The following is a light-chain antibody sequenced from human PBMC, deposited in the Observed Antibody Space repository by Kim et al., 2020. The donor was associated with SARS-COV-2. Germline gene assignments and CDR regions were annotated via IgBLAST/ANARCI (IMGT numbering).Light chain of an antibody. V-gene: IGKV1-5*01. Sequence: DIQMTQSPSTLSASVGDRITITCRASQGVGKWVAWYQQSPGRAPKLLIHDESTLEPGVPSRFSGSGSGTEFTLTISSLQPDDFATYYCQQYNSYSYTFGQVTKVDIK. J-gene: IGKJ2*01. CDR3: QQYNSYSYT. CDR2: DES. CDR1: QGVGKW.